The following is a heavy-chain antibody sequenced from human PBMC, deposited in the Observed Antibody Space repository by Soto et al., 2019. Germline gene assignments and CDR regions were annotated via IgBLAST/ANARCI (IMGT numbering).Heavy chain of an antibody. Sequence: GGSLRLSCAASGFTFSSYAMSWVRQAPGKGLEWVSAISGSGGSTYYADSVKGRFTISRDNSKNTLYLQMNSLRAEGTAVYYCAKDLGTLDYDFWSGYYPKYYFDYWGQGTLVTVSS. D-gene: IGHD3-3*01. V-gene: IGHV3-23*01. CDR1: GFTFSSYA. CDR2: ISGSGGST. J-gene: IGHJ4*02. CDR3: AKDLGTLDYDFWSGYYPKYYFDY.